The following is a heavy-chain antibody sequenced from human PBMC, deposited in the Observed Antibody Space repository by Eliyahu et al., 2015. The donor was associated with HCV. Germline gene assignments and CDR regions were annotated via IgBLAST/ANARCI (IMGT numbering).Heavy chain of an antibody. CDR1: GFTFXSYA. CDR2: ISYDGSNK. J-gene: IGHJ4*02. D-gene: IGHD1-1*01. CDR3: ARVGTGTDY. V-gene: IGHV3-30*04. Sequence: QVQLVESGGXVVXXGXSLRXSCAASGFTFXSYAXHWVRQAPGKGLEXVAVISYDGSNKYYADSVKGRFTISRDNSKNTLYLQMNSLRAEDTAVYYCARVGTGTDYWGQGTLVTVSS.